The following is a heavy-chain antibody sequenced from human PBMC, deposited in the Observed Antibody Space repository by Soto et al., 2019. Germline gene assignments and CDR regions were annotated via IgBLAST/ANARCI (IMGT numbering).Heavy chain of an antibody. CDR3: VKGEYYYDSSGYYPFDY. CDR2: ISINGGST. V-gene: IGHV3-64D*06. D-gene: IGHD3-22*01. CDR1: GFTFCIYA. Sequence: GGSLRLCCSASGFTFCIYAMHWVRQAPGKGLEYVSSISINGGSTHYADSVKGRFTISRDNSKNTQYLQMSSLRADDTALYYCVKGEYYYDSSGYYPFDYWGQGTLVTVSS. J-gene: IGHJ4*02.